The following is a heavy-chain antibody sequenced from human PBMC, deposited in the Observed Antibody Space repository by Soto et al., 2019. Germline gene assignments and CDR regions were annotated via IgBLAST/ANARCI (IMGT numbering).Heavy chain of an antibody. Sequence: QLQLQESGPGLVKPSETLSLTCTVSGGSISSSSYYWGWIRQPPGKGLEWIGRIYYSGSTYYNPSLKSRVTISVDTSKNQFSLKLSSVTAADTAVYYCAADIVVVPAALGYYYYYGMDVWGQGTTVTVSS. V-gene: IGHV4-39*01. J-gene: IGHJ6*02. D-gene: IGHD2-2*01. CDR2: IYYSGST. CDR1: GGSISSSSYY. CDR3: AADIVVVPAALGYYYYYGMDV.